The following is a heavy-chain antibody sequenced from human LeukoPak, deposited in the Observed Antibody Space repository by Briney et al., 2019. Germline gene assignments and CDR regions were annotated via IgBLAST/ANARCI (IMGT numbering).Heavy chain of an antibody. CDR1: GFTFSSYS. V-gene: IGHV3-21*01. CDR2: ISSSSSYI. J-gene: IGHJ4*02. Sequence: PGGSLRLSCAASGFTFSSYSMNWVRQAPGKGLEWVSSISSSSSYIYYADSVKGRFTISRDNAKNSLYLQLNSLRAEDTAVYYCARDRSSSWYGVLDYWGQGTLVTVSS. CDR3: ARDRSSSWYGVLDY. D-gene: IGHD6-13*01.